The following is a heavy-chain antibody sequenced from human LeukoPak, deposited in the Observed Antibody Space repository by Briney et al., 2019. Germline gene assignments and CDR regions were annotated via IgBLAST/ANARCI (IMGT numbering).Heavy chain of an antibody. CDR2: IKSKTDGGTT. D-gene: IGHD3-10*01. CDR3: TLGDPDGSGSYLDY. CDR1: GVTFSNAR. J-gene: IGHJ4*02. Sequence: PGWPLRISCAAPGVTFSNARMTRLHQTPGKGLEWVGRIKSKTDGGTTDYASPVKGRFTISRDDSKNTLYLQMNSLKTEDTAVYYCTLGDPDGSGSYLDYWGQGTLVTVSS. V-gene: IGHV3-15*01.